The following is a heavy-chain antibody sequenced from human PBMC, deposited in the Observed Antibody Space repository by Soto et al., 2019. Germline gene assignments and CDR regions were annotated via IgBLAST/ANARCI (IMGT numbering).Heavy chain of an antibody. D-gene: IGHD1-26*01. CDR3: AKDLGSYYLDY. CDR2: IYYSGST. CDR1: GGSASSGSYY. V-gene: IGHV4-61*01. Sequence: SETLSLTCTVSGGSASSGSYYWSWIRQPPGKGLEWIGYIYYSGSTNYNPSLKSRVTISVDTSKNQFSLKLSSVTAADTAVYYCAKDLGSYYLDYWGQGTQVTVSS. J-gene: IGHJ4*02.